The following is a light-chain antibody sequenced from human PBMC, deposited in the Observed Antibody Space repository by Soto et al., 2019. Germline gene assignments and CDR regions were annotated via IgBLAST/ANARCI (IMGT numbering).Light chain of an antibody. V-gene: IGKV1-39*01. Sequence: DIQMTQSPSPLSASVGGSVTITCRASQPISEFLSWYQQKPGKAPRLLIYSSSRVESGVPSRFGAGGSGTEFTLTINNLQPEDLASYICQQYHSSPFNFGPGTTVVV. CDR3: QQYHSSPFN. J-gene: IGKJ3*01. CDR2: SSS. CDR1: QPISEF.